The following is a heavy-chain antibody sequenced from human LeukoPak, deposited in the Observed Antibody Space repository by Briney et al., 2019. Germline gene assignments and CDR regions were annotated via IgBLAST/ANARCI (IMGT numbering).Heavy chain of an antibody. J-gene: IGHJ4*02. V-gene: IGHV3-21*01. CDR3: ARRGPMGFYYGAGSSYFDY. D-gene: IGHD3-10*01. Sequence: GGSLRLSCAASGFTFSSYSMNWVRQAPGKGLEWVSSISTSSSYIHYADSVKGRFTISRDNAKNSLYLQMNSLRAEDTAVYYCARRGPMGFYYGAGSSYFDYWGQGTLVTVSS. CDR1: GFTFSSYS. CDR2: ISTSSSYI.